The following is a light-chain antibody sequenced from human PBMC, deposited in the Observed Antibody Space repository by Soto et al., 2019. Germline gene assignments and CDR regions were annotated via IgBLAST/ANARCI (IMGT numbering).Light chain of an antibody. V-gene: IGLV2-14*01. CDR2: EVS. CDR1: SSDVGGYNY. CDR3: SSYTSSSPYG. Sequence: QLVLTQPDSVSGSPGQSITISCTGTSSDVGGYNYVSWYQQHTGKAPKLMIYEVSNRPSGVSNRFSGSKSGNTASLTISGLQAEDEAYYYCSSYTSSSPYGFGTGTKLTVL. J-gene: IGLJ1*01.